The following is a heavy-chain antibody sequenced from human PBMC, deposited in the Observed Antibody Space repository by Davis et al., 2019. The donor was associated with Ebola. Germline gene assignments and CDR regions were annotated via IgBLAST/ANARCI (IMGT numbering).Heavy chain of an antibody. CDR2: INPNDGRT. CDR3: TTPGGQDSGYDVFDI. CDR1: GYTFTGYY. J-gene: IGHJ3*02. D-gene: IGHD5-12*01. Sequence: ASVKVSCKASGYTFTGYYMRWVRQAPGQGLEWMGMINPNDGRTIYAQKFQGRVTVTRDTSTTTVYMDLSSLRSEDTALYYCTTPGGQDSGYDVFDIWGQGTTVTVSS. V-gene: IGHV1-46*03.